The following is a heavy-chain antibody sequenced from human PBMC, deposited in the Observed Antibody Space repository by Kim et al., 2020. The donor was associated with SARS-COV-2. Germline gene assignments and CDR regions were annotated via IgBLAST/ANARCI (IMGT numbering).Heavy chain of an antibody. Sequence: INRYYAKSRKGRFTISRDNSKDTLYLQMNSLRAEDTAVYYCARGWEVGYWGQGTLVTVSS. V-gene: IGHV3-30*03. J-gene: IGHJ4*02. D-gene: IGHD2-2*03. CDR3: ARGWEVGY. CDR2: INR.